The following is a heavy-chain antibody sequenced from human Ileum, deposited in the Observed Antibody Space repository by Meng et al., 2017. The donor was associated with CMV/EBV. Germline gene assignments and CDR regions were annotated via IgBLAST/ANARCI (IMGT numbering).Heavy chain of an antibody. D-gene: IGHD2-2*01. CDR1: GGTFTSYA. CDR2: IIPILDIA. CDR3: ARDLGYCSSSSCYGYYYGMDV. V-gene: IGHV1-69*10. Sequence: SVKVSCKASGGTFTSYAISWVRQAPGQGLEWMGGIIPILDIANYAQKLQGRVTITADKSTSTDYMALSRLRSEDTAVYYCARDLGYCSSSSCYGYYYGMDVRGQGTTVTVSS. J-gene: IGHJ6*02.